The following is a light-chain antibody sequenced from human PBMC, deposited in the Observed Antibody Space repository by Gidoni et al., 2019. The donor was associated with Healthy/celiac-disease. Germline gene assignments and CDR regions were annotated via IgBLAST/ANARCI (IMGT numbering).Light chain of an antibody. Sequence: LVLTHSPATLSLSPGERATLSCRASQSVSSYLAWYQQKPGQAPRLLIYDASNRATGIPARLSGSGYGTDFTLTISSLEPEDFAVYYCQQRSNWPWTFGQGTKVEIK. V-gene: IGKV3-11*01. CDR1: QSVSSY. CDR3: QQRSNWPWT. J-gene: IGKJ1*01. CDR2: DAS.